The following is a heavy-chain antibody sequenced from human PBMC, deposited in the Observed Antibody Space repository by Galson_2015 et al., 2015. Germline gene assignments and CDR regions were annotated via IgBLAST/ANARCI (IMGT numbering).Heavy chain of an antibody. J-gene: IGHJ6*03. CDR3: AREGPYYMDV. V-gene: IGHV3-53*01. Sequence: SLRLSCAASGFTVSSNYMSWVRQAPGKGLEWVSVIHSGGDTYYADSVKGRFTISRDNSKNTLYLQMNSLRAEDTAVYYCAREGPYYMDVWGEGTTVTVSS. CDR2: IHSGGDT. CDR1: GFTVSSNY.